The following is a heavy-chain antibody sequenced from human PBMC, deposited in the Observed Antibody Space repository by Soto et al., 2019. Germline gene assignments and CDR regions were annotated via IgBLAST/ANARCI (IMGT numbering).Heavy chain of an antibody. J-gene: IGHJ5*02. V-gene: IGHV1-69*01. Sequence: QLQRVHSGAEVKKPVSSVNCSCNASGGTFSSFAFSWVRQAPGQGLEWMGDIIPMFGRTNYAQQFQGRVTITADESTFTAFMERSSLTSDDTAVYYCARGDTHQLLRWWLDPWGQGTLVIVSS. CDR3: ARGDTHQLLRWWLDP. D-gene: IGHD2-2*01. CDR1: GGTFSSFA. CDR2: IIPMFGRT.